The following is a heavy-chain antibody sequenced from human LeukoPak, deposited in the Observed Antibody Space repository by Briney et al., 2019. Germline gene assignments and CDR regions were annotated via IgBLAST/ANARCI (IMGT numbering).Heavy chain of an antibody. D-gene: IGHD5-18*01. J-gene: IGHJ4*02. CDR1: GFTFSSYT. CDR3: ARDRPGYSYGYGPFDY. V-gene: IGHV3-30-3*01. Sequence: PGGSLRLSCAASGFTFSSYTMHWVRHAPGKGLEWVSVISYDGSNKYYADSVKGRFTISRDSSKNTLYLQMNSLRAEDTAVYYCARDRPGYSYGYGPFDYWGQGTLVTVSS. CDR2: ISYDGSNK.